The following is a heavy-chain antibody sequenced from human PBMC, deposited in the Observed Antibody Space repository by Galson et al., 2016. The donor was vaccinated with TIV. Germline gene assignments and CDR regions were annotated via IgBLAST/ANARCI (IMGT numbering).Heavy chain of an antibody. J-gene: IGHJ4*02. CDR3: ARSLKCISTTCPEACFDY. Sequence: SLRLSCAASGFTISSYEMSWVRQAPGKGLEWLFTSGGSTIYSADSLKGRFTVSRDNAKNSLYLQMNSLRAEDTAVYYCARSLKCISTTCPEACFDYWGQGTQVTVSS. CDR2: TSGGSTI. D-gene: IGHD2-2*01. CDR1: GFTISSYE. V-gene: IGHV3-48*03.